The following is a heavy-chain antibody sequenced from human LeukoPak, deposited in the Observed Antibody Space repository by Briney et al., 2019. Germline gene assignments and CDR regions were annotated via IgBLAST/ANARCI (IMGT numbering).Heavy chain of an antibody. CDR2: ISAYNGNT. CDR3: ARTLGIFGVVIAPYFDY. V-gene: IGHV1-18*01. Sequence: ASVKVSCKASGGTFNSYAFSWVRQAPGQGLEWMGWISAYNGNTNYAQKLQGRVTMTTDTSTSTAYMELRSLRSDDTAVYYCARTLGIFGVVIAPYFDYWGQGTLVTVSS. J-gene: IGHJ4*02. CDR1: GGTFNSYA. D-gene: IGHD3-3*01.